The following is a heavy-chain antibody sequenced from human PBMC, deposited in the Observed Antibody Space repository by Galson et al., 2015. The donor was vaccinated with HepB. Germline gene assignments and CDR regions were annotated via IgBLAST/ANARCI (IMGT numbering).Heavy chain of an antibody. J-gene: IGHJ4*02. Sequence: SLRLSCAASGFTFSSYGMHWVRQAPGKGLEWVAVISYDGSNKYYADSVKGRFTISRDNSKNTLYLQMNSLRAEDTAVYYCAKDRSGSYLDYWGQETLVTVSS. V-gene: IGHV3-30*18. D-gene: IGHD1-26*01. CDR2: ISYDGSNK. CDR3: AKDRSGSYLDY. CDR1: GFTFSSYG.